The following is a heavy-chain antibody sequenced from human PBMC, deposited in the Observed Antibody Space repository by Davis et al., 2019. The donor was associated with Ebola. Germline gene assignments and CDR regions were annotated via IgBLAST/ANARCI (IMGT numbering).Heavy chain of an antibody. CDR2: INHSGST. V-gene: IGHV4-34*01. CDR1: GGSFSGYY. CDR3: ARGVNWFDP. Sequence: PGGSLRLSCAVYGGSFSGYYWSWIRQPPGKGLEWIGEINHSGSTNYNPSLKSRVTISVDTSKNQFSLKLSSVTAADTAVYYCARGVNWFDPWGQGTLVTVSS. J-gene: IGHJ5*02.